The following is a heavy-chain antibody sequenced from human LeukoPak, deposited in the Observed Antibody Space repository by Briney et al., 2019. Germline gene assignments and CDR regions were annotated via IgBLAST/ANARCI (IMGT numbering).Heavy chain of an antibody. Sequence: PGGSLRLSCAASGFTVSSNYMSWVRQPPGKGLEWIGEINHSGSTNYNPSLKSRVTISVDTSKNQFSLKLSSVTAADTAVYYCARRDWNARAFDPWGQGTLVTVSS. CDR3: ARRDWNARAFDP. V-gene: IGHV4-34*01. CDR1: GFTVSSNY. J-gene: IGHJ5*02. CDR2: INHSGST. D-gene: IGHD1-1*01.